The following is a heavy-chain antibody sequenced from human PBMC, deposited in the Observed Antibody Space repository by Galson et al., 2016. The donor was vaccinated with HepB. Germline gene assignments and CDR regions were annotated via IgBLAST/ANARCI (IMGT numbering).Heavy chain of an antibody. Sequence: SVKVSCKASGYTLTTYRIHWLRQAPGQRLEWMGLINAGNGNTKYSESLQGRVSITSDTSASTVYMELSSLRSEDTAVYYCARAYCNGHHCLFNRGHYFDHWGQGTLVTVSS. CDR2: INAGNGNT. V-gene: IGHV1-3*01. CDR3: ARAYCNGHHCLFNRGHYFDH. J-gene: IGHJ4*02. CDR1: GYTLTTYR. D-gene: IGHD2-15*01.